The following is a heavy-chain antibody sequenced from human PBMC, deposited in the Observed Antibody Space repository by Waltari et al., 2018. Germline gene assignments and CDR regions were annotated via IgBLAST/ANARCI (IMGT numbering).Heavy chain of an antibody. V-gene: IGHV4-38-2*01. CDR1: GYPISSGYY. Sequence: QVQLQESGPGLGKPSETLSLTCAVSGYPISSGYYWGWIRQPPGKGLEWIGSIYHSGSTFYHPSLKSRVTISVETSRNRFSLRLRSVTVADTALYYCARGGFDSNRYFDLWGRGTLVTVSS. CDR2: IYHSGST. CDR3: ARGGFDSNRYFDL. J-gene: IGHJ2*01. D-gene: IGHD3-22*01.